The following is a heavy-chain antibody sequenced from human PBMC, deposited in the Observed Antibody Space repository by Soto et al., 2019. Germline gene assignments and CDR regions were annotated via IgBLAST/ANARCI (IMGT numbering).Heavy chain of an antibody. D-gene: IGHD6-19*01. V-gene: IGHV1-69*01. CDR2: IIPIFGTA. J-gene: IGHJ5*02. CDR3: ARVKTGYSSGWYLDWFEP. Sequence: QVQLVQSGAEVKKPGSSVKVSCKASGGTFSSYAISCVRQAPGQGLEWMGGIIPIFGTANYAQKFQGRVTITADESTSTAYMELSSLRSEDKAVYYCARVKTGYSSGWYLDWFEPCGQGPLVTVSS. CDR1: GGTFSSYA.